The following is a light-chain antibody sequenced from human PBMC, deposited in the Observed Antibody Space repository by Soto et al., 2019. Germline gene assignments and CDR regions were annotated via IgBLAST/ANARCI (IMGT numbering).Light chain of an antibody. J-gene: IGKJ2*01. V-gene: IGKV3-20*01. CDR3: QHFGGSPPKYT. Sequence: EIVLAQSPGTLSLSPGERATLSCRASQSVRSSYLAWYQQRPGQAPRLLIYGASSRATGIPDRFSGSGSGTDFTLTISRLEPEDSAVYYCQHFGGSPPKYTFGQGTKLEI. CDR2: GAS. CDR1: QSVRSSY.